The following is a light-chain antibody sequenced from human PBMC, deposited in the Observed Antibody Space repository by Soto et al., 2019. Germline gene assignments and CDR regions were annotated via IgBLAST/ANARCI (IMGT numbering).Light chain of an antibody. CDR3: SSYAGSNMGV. V-gene: IGLV2-8*01. CDR2: EVN. Sequence: QSALTQPPSASGSPGQSVAISCTGTSSDIGGYNYVSWYQIHPGKAPKLMIYEVNKRPSGVPGRLSGSKSGNTASLIVSGLQAEDEDDYYCSSYAGSNMGVFGGGTKLTVL. J-gene: IGLJ2*01. CDR1: SSDIGGYNY.